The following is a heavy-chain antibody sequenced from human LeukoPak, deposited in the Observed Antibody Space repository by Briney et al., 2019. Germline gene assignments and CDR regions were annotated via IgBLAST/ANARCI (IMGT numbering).Heavy chain of an antibody. CDR3: ARGNGQPYYFDY. CDR1: GGSISSYY. Sequence: SETLSLTCTVSGGSISSYYWSWIRKPPGKGLEWIGYIYYSGSTNYNPSLKSRVTISVDTSKNQSSLKLSSVTAADTAVYYCARGNGQPYYFDYWGQGTLVTVSS. J-gene: IGHJ4*02. D-gene: IGHD1-14*01. V-gene: IGHV4-59*01. CDR2: IYYSGST.